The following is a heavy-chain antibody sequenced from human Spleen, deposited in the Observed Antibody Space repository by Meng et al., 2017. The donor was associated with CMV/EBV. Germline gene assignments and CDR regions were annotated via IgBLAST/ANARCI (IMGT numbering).Heavy chain of an antibody. CDR1: RFTFSSYN. J-gene: IGHJ5*01. V-gene: IGHV4-34*01. D-gene: IGHD3-10*01. CDR2: INHSGST. CDR3: ARDHAPHWDYGSGSYFDS. Sequence: ESLKISCAASRFTFSSYNINWVRQAPGKGLEWIGEINHSGSTNYNPSLKSRVTISVDTSKNQFSLKLSSVTAADTAVYYCARDHAPHWDYGSGSYFDSWGQGTLVTVSS.